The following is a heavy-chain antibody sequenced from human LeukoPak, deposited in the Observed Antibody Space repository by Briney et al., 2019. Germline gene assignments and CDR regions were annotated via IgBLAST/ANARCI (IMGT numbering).Heavy chain of an antibody. Sequence: GGSLRLSCAASGFTVSSDYMSWVRQAPGKGLEWVALIYSGGSTYYADSVKGRFTISRDNSKNTLYLHMNSLRAEDTAVYYCAGGYYSAPNYWGQGTLVTVSS. CDR1: GFTVSSDY. D-gene: IGHD2/OR15-2a*01. CDR2: IYSGGST. CDR3: AGGYYSAPNY. J-gene: IGHJ4*02. V-gene: IGHV3-66*01.